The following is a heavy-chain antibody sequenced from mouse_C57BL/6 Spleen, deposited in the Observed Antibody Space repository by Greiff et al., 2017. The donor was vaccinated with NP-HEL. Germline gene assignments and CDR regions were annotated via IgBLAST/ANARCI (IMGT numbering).Heavy chain of an antibody. J-gene: IGHJ2*01. Sequence: QVQLQQSGAELVKPGASVKLSCKASGYTFTSYWMHWVKQRPGQGLEWIGRIHPNSGSTNYNEKFKSKATLTVDKSSSTAYMQLSSLTSEDSAVYYCAGSREYDCDLYYFDYWGQGTTLTVSS. D-gene: IGHD2-4*01. V-gene: IGHV1-64*01. CDR3: AGSREYDCDLYYFDY. CDR2: IHPNSGST. CDR1: GYTFTSYW.